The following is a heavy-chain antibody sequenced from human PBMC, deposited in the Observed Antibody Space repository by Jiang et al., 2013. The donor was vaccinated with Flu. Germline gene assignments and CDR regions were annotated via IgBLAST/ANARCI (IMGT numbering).Heavy chain of an antibody. CDR2: INSGNGNT. V-gene: IGHV1-3*01. CDR3: AREYCELGYCGSISDVGLDP. Sequence: QSGAEVKKPGASVKVSCKASGYTFTSFAIHWVRQAPGQRLEWMGWINSGNGNTKYSQKFQGRVTITRDTSASTAYMELSSLRSEDTAVYYCAREYCELGYCGSISDVGLDPWGQGTLVTVSS. CDR1: GYTFTSFA. D-gene: IGHD2-2*01. J-gene: IGHJ5*02.